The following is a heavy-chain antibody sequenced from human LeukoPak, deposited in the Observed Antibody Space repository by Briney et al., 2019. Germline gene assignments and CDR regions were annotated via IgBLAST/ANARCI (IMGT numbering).Heavy chain of an antibody. CDR3: ARDWNGILDH. J-gene: IGHJ5*02. D-gene: IGHD1-1*01. V-gene: IGHV3-30*04. Sequence: GRSLRLSCAASGFNFRGYAMQWVRQTPGRGLEWLTVIAYDESDKAYADTVKGRFTVSRDNSKNTLYLQMNSLRVEDTAVYYCARDWNGILDHWGQGTLVTVSS. CDR2: IAYDESDK. CDR1: GFNFRGYA.